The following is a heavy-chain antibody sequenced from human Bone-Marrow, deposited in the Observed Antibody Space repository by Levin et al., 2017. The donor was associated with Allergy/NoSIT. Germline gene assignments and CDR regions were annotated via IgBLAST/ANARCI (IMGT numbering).Heavy chain of an antibody. Sequence: SETLSLTCAVSGDSISSAGYSWGWIRQPPGKGLEWIGYKYPTGRTYYNASLTSRVSISVDRSKSHFSLEVNSVTAADTAVYYCVRATGWYYFDYWGQGILVTVSS. CDR1: GDSISSAGYS. V-gene: IGHV4-30-2*01. CDR2: KYPTGRT. J-gene: IGHJ4*02. D-gene: IGHD6-19*01. CDR3: VRATGWYYFDY.